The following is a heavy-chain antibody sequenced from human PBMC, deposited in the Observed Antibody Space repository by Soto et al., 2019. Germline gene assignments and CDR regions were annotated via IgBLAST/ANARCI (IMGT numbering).Heavy chain of an antibody. CDR2: INPNGGST. D-gene: IGHD3-9*01. CDR1: GYTFTSYY. Sequence: QVQLVQSGAEVKKPGASVKLSCKASGYTFTSYYIHWVRQAPGQGLEWIGIINPNGGSTNYAHNFKGRLTVTRDTSMATVYMELGALTSEDTAVYYCARGLGLGDYWGQGTLVTVSS. CDR3: ARGLGLGDY. J-gene: IGHJ4*02. V-gene: IGHV1-46*01.